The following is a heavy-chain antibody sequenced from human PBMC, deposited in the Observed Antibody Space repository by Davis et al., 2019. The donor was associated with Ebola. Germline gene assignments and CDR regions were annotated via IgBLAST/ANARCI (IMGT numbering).Heavy chain of an antibody. CDR3: TRDYGEAGFDP. J-gene: IGHJ5*02. D-gene: IGHD4-17*01. V-gene: IGHV3-49*03. CDR2: IRSKAYGGTT. Sequence: GESLKISCTASGFTFGDYAMSWFRQAPGKGLEWVGFIRSKAYGGTTEYAASVKGRFTISRDDSKSIAYLQMNSLKTEDTAVYYCTRDYGEAGFDPWGQGTLVTVSS. CDR1: GFTFGDYA.